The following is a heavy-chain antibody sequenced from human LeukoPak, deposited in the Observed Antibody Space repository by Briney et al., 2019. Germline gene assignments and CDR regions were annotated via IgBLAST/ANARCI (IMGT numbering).Heavy chain of an antibody. Sequence: SETLSLTCTVSGASISTGYYYWTWIRQHPGKGLEWIGCLHPTGSTYYNPSLKSRVTISVDTSKNQFSLKLSSVTAADTAVYYCARHKQSSVNYWGQGTLVTVSS. V-gene: IGHV4-31*03. CDR2: LHPTGST. CDR1: GASISTGYYY. J-gene: IGHJ4*02. CDR3: ARHKQSSVNY.